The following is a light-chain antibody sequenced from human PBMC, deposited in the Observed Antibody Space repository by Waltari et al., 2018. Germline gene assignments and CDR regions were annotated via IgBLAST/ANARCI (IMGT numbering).Light chain of an antibody. CDR1: QSIGPW. CDR2: GAS. J-gene: IGKJ1*01. V-gene: IGKV1-5*01. CDR3: QQYKSYPWT. Sequence: DIQMTQSPSTLSASVGDRVTITCRARQSIGPWLAWYQQKPGKAPSLLIYGASRLQSGVPSRFSGSQSGTEFTLTISSLQPEDFASYSCQQYKSYPWTFGQGTKVEIK.